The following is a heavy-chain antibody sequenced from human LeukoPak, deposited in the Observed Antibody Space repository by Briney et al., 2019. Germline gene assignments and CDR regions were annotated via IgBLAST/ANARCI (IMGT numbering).Heavy chain of an antibody. Sequence: SETLSLTCTVSGDSISSYYWSWIRQPPGKGLEWIGYIYYSRSTNYNPSLKSRVAISVDTSNNQFCLKLSSVTAADTAVYYCARVNYYDSRGYGSFDSWGQGTMVTVS. V-gene: IGHV4-59*01. J-gene: IGHJ3*02. CDR1: GDSISSYY. CDR2: IYYSRST. D-gene: IGHD3-22*01. CDR3: ARVNYYDSRGYGSFDS.